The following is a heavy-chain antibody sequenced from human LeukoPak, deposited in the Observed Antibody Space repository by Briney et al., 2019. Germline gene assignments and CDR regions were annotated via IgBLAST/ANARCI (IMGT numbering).Heavy chain of an antibody. CDR3: ARGSDLASYNELEY. CDR2: STGSVE. CDR1: GFTFRSHW. J-gene: IGHJ4*02. D-gene: IGHD2-21*01. V-gene: IGHV3-23*01. Sequence: GGSLRLSCAASGFTFRSHWMHWVRQAPGKGLEWVSGSTGSVEYYASSVKGRFTISRDDSKNTLYLQMNSLGAEDTATYYCARGSDLASYNELEYWGQGTLVTVSS.